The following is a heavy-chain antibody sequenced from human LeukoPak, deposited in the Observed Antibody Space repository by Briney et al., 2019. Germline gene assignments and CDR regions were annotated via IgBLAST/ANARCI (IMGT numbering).Heavy chain of an antibody. Sequence: SETLSLTCTVSGGSISSYYWSWIRQPAGQGLEWIGRIYTSGSTNYNTSLKSRVTMSVDTSKNQFSLKLGSVTAADTAVYYCARCELHMRENYDFWSGYSQDYYYYYMDVWGKGTTVTVSS. CDR3: ARCELHMRENYDFWSGYSQDYYYYYMDV. CDR2: IYTSGST. J-gene: IGHJ6*03. D-gene: IGHD3-3*01. CDR1: GGSISSYY. V-gene: IGHV4-4*07.